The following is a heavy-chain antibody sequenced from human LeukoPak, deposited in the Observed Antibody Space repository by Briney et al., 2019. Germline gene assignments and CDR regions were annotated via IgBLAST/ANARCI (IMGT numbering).Heavy chain of an antibody. CDR2: IYYSGST. D-gene: IGHD5-18*01. CDR1: GGSISSSSYY. J-gene: IGHJ4*02. V-gene: IGHV4-39*07. Sequence: SETLSLTCTVSGGSISSSSYYWGWIRQPPGKGLEWIGSIYYSGSTYYNPSLKSRVTISVDTSKNQFSLKLSSVTAADTAVYYCARTILELWLPGAFDYWGQGTLVTVSS. CDR3: ARTILELWLPGAFDY.